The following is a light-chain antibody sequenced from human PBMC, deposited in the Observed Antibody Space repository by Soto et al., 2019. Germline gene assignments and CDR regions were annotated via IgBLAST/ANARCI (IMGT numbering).Light chain of an antibody. J-gene: IGLJ2*01. V-gene: IGLV1-47*01. CDR3: AACDDSLSGVV. CDR2: RNS. CDR1: SSNIGSNY. Sequence: QSVLTQPPSASGTPGQRVTISCSGSSSNIGSNYVYWYQQLPGTVPQLLIYRNSERPSGVPDRFSGSKSGTSASLAISGLRSEDEADYCCAACDDSLSGVVFGGATKLTLL.